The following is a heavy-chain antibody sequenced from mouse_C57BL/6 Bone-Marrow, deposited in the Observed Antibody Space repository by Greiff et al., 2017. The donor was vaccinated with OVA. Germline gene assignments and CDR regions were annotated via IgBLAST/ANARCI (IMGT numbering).Heavy chain of an antibody. CDR3: ARDSNYGDWYFDV. D-gene: IGHD2-5*01. V-gene: IGHV1-50*01. CDR2: IDPSDSYT. Sequence: QVQLQQPGAELVKPGASVKLSCKASGYTFTSYWMPWVKQRPGPGLEWIGEIDPSDSYTNYNQKFKGKATLTVDTSSSTAYMQLSSLTSGDWAVYYCARDSNYGDWYFDVWGTGTTVTVSS. CDR1: GYTFTSYW. J-gene: IGHJ1*03.